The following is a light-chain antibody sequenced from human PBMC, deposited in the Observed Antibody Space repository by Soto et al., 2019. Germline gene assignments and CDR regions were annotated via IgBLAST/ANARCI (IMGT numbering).Light chain of an antibody. CDR1: QSVGSY. J-gene: IGKJ4*01. CDR2: DAS. Sequence: EIVLTQSPVTLSLSPGEGATLSCRASQSVGSYLAWYQHNRGQAPRLLIYDASNRATGIPARFSGSGSGTDFTLTISSLEPEDFAVYYCHQRSNWTQTFGGGTKVEI. V-gene: IGKV3-11*01. CDR3: HQRSNWTQT.